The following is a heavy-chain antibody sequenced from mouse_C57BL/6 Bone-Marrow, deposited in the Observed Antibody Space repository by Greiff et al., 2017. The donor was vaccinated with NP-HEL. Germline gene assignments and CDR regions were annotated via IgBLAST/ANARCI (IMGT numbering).Heavy chain of an antibody. CDR2: IYPYNGVS. J-gene: IGHJ4*01. V-gene: IGHV1-31*01. Sequence: EVQLQESGPELVKPGASVKISCKASGYSFTGYYMHWVKQSHGNILDWIGYIYPYNGVSSYNQKFKGKATLTVDKSSSTAYMELRSLTSEDSAVYYCARYPIYYYGSRMVDYWGQGTSVTVSS. CDR1: GYSFTGYY. D-gene: IGHD1-1*01. CDR3: ARYPIYYYGSRMVDY.